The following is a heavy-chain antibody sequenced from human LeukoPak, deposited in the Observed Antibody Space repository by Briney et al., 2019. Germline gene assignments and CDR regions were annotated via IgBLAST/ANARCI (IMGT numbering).Heavy chain of an antibody. V-gene: IGHV4-39*01. D-gene: IGHD2-2*01. CDR1: GGSISSSSYY. J-gene: IGHJ4*02. Sequence: PSETLSLTCTVSGGSISSSSYYWGWIRQPPGKGLEWFGSIYYSGSTYYNPSLKSRVTISVDTSKNQFSLKLSSVTDADTAVYYCARQRSSNSWCDYWGQGTLVTVSS. CDR3: ARQRSSNSWCDY. CDR2: IYYSGST.